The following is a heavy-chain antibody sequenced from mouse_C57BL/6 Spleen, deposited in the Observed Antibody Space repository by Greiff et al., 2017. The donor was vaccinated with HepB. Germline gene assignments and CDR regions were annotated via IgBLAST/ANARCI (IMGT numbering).Heavy chain of an antibody. Sequence: QVQLQQSGPELVKPGASVKISCKASGYAFSSYWMNWVKQRPGKGLEWIGRIYPGDGDTNYNGKLKGKATLTADKSSSTAYMQLSILTAEVSAVYFGVRYGYDYDEDYAMDYWGKGTSVTVSS. J-gene: IGHJ4*01. V-gene: IGHV1-82*01. CDR3: VRYGYDYDEDYAMDY. CDR2: IYPGDGDT. CDR1: GYAFSSYW. D-gene: IGHD2-4*01.